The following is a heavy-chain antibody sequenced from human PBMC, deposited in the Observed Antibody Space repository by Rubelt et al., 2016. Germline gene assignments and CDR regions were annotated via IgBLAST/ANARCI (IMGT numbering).Heavy chain of an antibody. CDR1: GGSFSGYY. J-gene: IGHJ4*02. D-gene: IGHD7-27*01. V-gene: IGHV4-34*01. CDR2: INHSGST. CDR3: ARDCQLGWEGYHFDY. Sequence: QVQLQESGPGLVKPSETLSLTCAVYGGSFSGYYWSWIRQPPGKGLEWIGEINHSGSTYYNPSLKSRVSISVDTSKKQISLKMRSVPSADTAVYYCARDCQLGWEGYHFDYWGQGTLVTVSS.